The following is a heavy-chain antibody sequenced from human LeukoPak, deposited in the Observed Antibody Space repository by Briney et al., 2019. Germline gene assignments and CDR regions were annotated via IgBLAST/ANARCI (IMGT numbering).Heavy chain of an antibody. V-gene: IGHV4-31*03. J-gene: IGHJ3*02. CDR3: ARDKPYSAFDI. Sequence: PSETLSLTCTVSGSSISSGGYYWSWIRQHPGKGLEWIGYIYYSGSTYYNPSLKSRVTISVDTSKNQFSLKLSSVTAADTAVYYCARDKPYSAFDIWGQGTMVTVSS. CDR1: GSSISSGGYY. D-gene: IGHD1-26*01. CDR2: IYYSGST.